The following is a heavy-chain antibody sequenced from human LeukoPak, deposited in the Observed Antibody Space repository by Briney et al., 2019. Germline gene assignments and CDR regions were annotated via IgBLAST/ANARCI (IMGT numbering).Heavy chain of an antibody. V-gene: IGHV3-23*01. CDR3: AKQGPYYYDSSASLQH. Sequence: GGSLRLSCVVSGFTLSDYWMTWVRQAPGKGLEWVSAISGSGGSTYYADSVKGRFTISRDNSKNTLYLQMNSLRAEDTAVYYCAKQGPYYYDSSASLQHWGQGTLVTVSS. J-gene: IGHJ1*01. CDR1: GFTLSDYW. CDR2: ISGSGGST. D-gene: IGHD3-22*01.